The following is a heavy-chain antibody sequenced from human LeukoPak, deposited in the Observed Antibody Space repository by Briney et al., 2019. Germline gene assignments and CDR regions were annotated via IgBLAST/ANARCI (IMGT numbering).Heavy chain of an antibody. CDR1: GGSVSSGDYY. V-gene: IGHV4-30-4*01. CDR2: IYYSGST. Sequence: SQTLSLTCTVSGGSVSSGDYYWSWIRQPPGKGLEWIGYIYYSGSTYYNPSLKSRITISVDTSKNQFSLKLSSVTAADTALYYCARGITRRRTFDIWGQGTMVTVSS. D-gene: IGHD3-10*01. J-gene: IGHJ3*02. CDR3: ARGITRRRTFDI.